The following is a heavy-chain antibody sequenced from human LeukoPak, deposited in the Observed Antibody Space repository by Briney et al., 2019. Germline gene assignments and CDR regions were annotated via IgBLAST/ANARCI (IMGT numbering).Heavy chain of an antibody. D-gene: IGHD3-22*01. Sequence: TGGSLRLSCAASGFTFSSYGMHWVRQAPGKGLEWVAFIRYDGSNKYYADSVKGRFTISRDNSKNTLYVQMNSLRAEDTAVYYCAKGNYYDSSGYYYFDYWGQGTLVTVSS. V-gene: IGHV3-30*02. CDR3: AKGNYYDSSGYYYFDY. CDR2: IRYDGSNK. CDR1: GFTFSSYG. J-gene: IGHJ4*02.